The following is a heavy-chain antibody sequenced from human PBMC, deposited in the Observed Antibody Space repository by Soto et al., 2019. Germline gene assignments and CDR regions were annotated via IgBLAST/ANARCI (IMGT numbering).Heavy chain of an antibody. D-gene: IGHD4-4*01. V-gene: IGHV5-51*01. J-gene: IGHJ3*02. CDR1: GYSFTSYS. CDR2: IYPGDSDT. Sequence: GESLKISCKGSGYSFTSYSIGWVRQMPGKGLEWMGIIYPGDSDTRYSPSFQGQVTISADKSISTAYLQWSSLKASDTAMYYCASQVGPLGNYVNYDAFDIWGQGTMVNVSS. CDR3: ASQVGPLGNYVNYDAFDI.